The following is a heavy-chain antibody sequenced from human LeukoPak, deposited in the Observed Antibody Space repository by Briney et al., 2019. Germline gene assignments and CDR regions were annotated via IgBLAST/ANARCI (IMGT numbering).Heavy chain of an antibody. CDR2: TYFRCKWYN. CDR1: GDSVSSNNAD. V-gene: IGHV6-1*01. CDR3: AKGWGFDC. Sequence: SQTLSLTCAISGDSVSSNNADWNWIRQSPSRGLEWLIRTYFRCKWYNDYAVSVKSRISINADTSKNQFSLQLNSVTPEDTAVYYCAKGWGFDCWGQGTLVTVSS. D-gene: IGHD7-27*01. J-gene: IGHJ4*02.